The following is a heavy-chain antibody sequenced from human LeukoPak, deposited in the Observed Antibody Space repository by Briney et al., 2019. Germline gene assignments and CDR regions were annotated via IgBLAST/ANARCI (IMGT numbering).Heavy chain of an antibody. D-gene: IGHD6-13*01. Sequence: GESLKTSCKVSGYIFTSYWIGWVRQMPGKGLEWMGIIYPGDSDTRYSPSFQGQVTISADKSISTDYLQWSSLKASDTAMYYCARQPAAAGRIDYWGQGTPVTVSS. J-gene: IGHJ4*02. CDR3: ARQPAAAGRIDY. CDR1: GYIFTSYW. CDR2: IYPGDSDT. V-gene: IGHV5-51*01.